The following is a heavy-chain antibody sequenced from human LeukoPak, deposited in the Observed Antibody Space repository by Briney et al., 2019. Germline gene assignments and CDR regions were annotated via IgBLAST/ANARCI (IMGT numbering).Heavy chain of an antibody. V-gene: IGHV4-59*01. D-gene: IGHD6-19*01. CDR3: AGTTIAVAGLDRFDT. J-gene: IGHJ5*02. CDR1: GGSISNYY. Sequence: PSETLSLTCTVYGGSISNYYLSWFWQPPGKGLEWIGYISYSGSTNYNPSLKSRVTISVDTSENQFSLKLSSKKATDTPVFDSAGTTIAVAGLDRFDTCRQETLVTVSS. CDR2: ISYSGST.